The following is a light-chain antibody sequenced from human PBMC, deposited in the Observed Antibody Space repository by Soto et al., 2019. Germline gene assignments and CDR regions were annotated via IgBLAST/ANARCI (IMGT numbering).Light chain of an antibody. CDR2: AAS. V-gene: IGKV1-12*01. J-gene: IGKJ3*01. Sequence: DIQMTQSPSSVSASVGDRVTITCRASQDISNWLAWYQQKPGKAPKLLIHAASTLHSGVPSRFSGSRAGTEFSLTISSLQPEDFAAYYCQQTNSFPFTFGPGTKVDVK. CDR1: QDISNW. CDR3: QQTNSFPFT.